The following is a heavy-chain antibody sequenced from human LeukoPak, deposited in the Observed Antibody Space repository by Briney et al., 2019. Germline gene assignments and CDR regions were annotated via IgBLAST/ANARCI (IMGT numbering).Heavy chain of an antibody. CDR3: ARAIAAAGTTLDY. CDR2: IYYSGST. V-gene: IGHV4-59*01. Sequence: SETLSLTCTVSGGSISSYYWSWIRRPPGKGLEWIGYIYYSGSTNYNPSLKSRVAISVDTSKNQFSLKLSSVTAADTAVYYCARAIAAAGTTLDYWGQGTLVTVSS. CDR1: GGSISSYY. D-gene: IGHD6-13*01. J-gene: IGHJ4*02.